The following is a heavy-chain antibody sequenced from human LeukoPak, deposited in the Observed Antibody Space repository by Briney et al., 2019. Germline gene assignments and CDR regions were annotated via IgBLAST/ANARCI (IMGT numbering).Heavy chain of an antibody. D-gene: IGHD3-22*01. V-gene: IGHV3-23*01. J-gene: IGHJ4*02. CDR2: IRGSGYNT. CDR3: AKGSYYDTSGSFYFDY. Sequence: GGSLRLSCAASGFSFSSYAMSWVRQAPGKGLEWVSGIRGSGYNTYYADSVKGRFTISRDNSKNTLYVKVNSLGTEDTAAYYCAKGSYYDTSGSFYFDYWGQGTLVTVSS. CDR1: GFSFSSYA.